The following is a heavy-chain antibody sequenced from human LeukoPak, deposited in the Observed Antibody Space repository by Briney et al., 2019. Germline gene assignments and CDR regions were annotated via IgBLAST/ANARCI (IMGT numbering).Heavy chain of an antibody. CDR1: GYSFTSFG. CDR3: AIENWNLLNCLDP. D-gene: IGHD1-7*01. CDR2: ISAYNGNT. V-gene: IGHV1-18*01. Sequence: ASVQVSCKASGYSFTSFGINWVRQAPGQGLEWMGWISAYNGNTHYAQKVQGRVTMTTDTSTSTAYMELRSLRSEDTAVYYCAIENWNLLNCLDPWGQGTLVTVSS. J-gene: IGHJ5*02.